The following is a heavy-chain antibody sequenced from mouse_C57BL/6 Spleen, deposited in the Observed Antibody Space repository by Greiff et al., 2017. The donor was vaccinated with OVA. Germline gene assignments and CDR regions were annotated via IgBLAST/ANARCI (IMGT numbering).Heavy chain of an antibody. V-gene: IGHV3-6*01. D-gene: IGHD1-1*01. J-gene: IGHJ4*01. Sequence: EVKLMESGPGLVKPSQSLSLTCSVTGYSITSGYYWNWIRQFPGNKLEWMGYISYDGSNNYNPSLKNRISITRDTSKNQFFLKLNSVTTEDTATYYCAREGTTVVSMDYWGQGTSVTVSS. CDR2: ISYDGSN. CDR1: GYSITSGYY. CDR3: AREGTTVVSMDY.